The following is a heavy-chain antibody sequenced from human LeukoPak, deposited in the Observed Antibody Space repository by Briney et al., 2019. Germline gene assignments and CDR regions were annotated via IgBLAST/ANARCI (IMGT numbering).Heavy chain of an antibody. CDR1: GFTFDDYA. V-gene: IGHV3-43D*03. J-gene: IGHJ4*02. CDR2: ISWDSGRT. CDR3: AKDKFDGSGSYCFDY. Sequence: GGSLRLSCAASGFTFDDYALHWVRQAPGKGLEWVSLISWDSGRTYYADSVKGRFTISRDNSKNSLYLQMDSLRAEDTALYYCAKDKFDGSGSYCFDYWGQGTLVTVSS. D-gene: IGHD3-10*01.